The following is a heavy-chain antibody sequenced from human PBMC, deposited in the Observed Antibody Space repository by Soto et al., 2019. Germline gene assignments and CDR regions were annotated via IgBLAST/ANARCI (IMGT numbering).Heavy chain of an antibody. D-gene: IGHD2-2*01. CDR3: AKDVVPAAMGGVTFDY. Sequence: QVQLVESGGGVVQPGRSLRLSCAASGFTFSSYGMHWVRQAPGKGLEWVAVISYDGSNKYYADSVKGRFTISRDNSKNPLYLQMISLRAEDTAVYYCAKDVVPAAMGGVTFDYWGQGTLVTVSS. CDR1: GFTFSSYG. V-gene: IGHV3-30*18. J-gene: IGHJ4*02. CDR2: ISYDGSNK.